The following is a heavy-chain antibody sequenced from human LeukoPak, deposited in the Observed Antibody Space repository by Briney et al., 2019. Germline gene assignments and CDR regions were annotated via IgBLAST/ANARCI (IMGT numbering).Heavy chain of an antibody. J-gene: IGHJ5*02. Sequence: ASVTVSFKVSGYTLTELSMHWVRQAPGKGLEWTGGFCPEDGETIYAQKFQGRVTMTEDTSTDTADMEPSSLRSEDTAAEYCATAEPKYYCSGGGCYVDYHWGQGTLVTVSS. D-gene: IGHD2-15*01. CDR1: GYTLTELS. V-gene: IGHV1-24*01. CDR2: FCPEDGET. CDR3: ATAEPKYYCSGGGCYVDYH.